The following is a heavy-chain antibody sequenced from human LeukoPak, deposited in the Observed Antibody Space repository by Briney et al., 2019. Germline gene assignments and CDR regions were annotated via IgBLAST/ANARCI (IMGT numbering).Heavy chain of an antibody. D-gene: IGHD4-17*01. CDR3: AAQGGSGDLRY. CDR2: IKRIIDGGTT. J-gene: IGHJ4*02. V-gene: IGHV3-15*01. CDR1: GFTFSSYA. Sequence: GGSLRLSCAASGFTFSSYAMYWVRQAPGKGLEWVGRIKRIIDGGTTDYAAPVKGRFTVSRNDSINTLYLQMSSLKTEDTAVYYCAAQGGSGDLRYWGQGTLVTVSS.